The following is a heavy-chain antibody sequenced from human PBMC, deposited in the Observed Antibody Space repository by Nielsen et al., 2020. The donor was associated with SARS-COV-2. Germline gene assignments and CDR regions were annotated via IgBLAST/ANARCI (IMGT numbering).Heavy chain of an antibody. D-gene: IGHD6-13*01. CDR1: GFTFSNYW. J-gene: IGHJ4*02. Sequence: GESLKISFAASGFTFSNYWITWVPQAPGKGLEWVANIKQDGSEKYYVDSVKGRFTISRDNAKNSLSLQMSRLRAEDTAVYYCARAEGSSWYFHYWGQGTLVTVSS. V-gene: IGHV3-7*03. CDR2: IKQDGSEK. CDR3: ARAEGSSWYFHY.